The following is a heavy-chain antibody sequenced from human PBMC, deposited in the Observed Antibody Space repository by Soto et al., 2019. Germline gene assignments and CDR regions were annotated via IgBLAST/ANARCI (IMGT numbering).Heavy chain of an antibody. J-gene: IGHJ6*02. D-gene: IGHD2-8*01. CDR3: AKDRGLMVSVTTGLWYYYYGMDV. V-gene: IGHV3-30*18. CDR1: GFTFSSYG. CDR2: ISYDGSNK. Sequence: GGSLRLSCAASGFTFSSYGMHWVRQAPGKGLEWVAVISYDGSNKYYADSVKGRFTISRDNSKNTLYLQMNSLRAEDTAVYYCAKDRGLMVSVTTGLWYYYYGMDVWGQGTTVTVSS.